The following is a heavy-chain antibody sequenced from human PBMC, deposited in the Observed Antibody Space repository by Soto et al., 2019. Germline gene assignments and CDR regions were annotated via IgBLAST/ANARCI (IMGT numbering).Heavy chain of an antibody. V-gene: IGHV1-69*06. Sequence: GASVKVSCKASGGTFSSYAISWVRQAPGQGLEWMGGIIPIFGTANYAQKFQGRVTITADKSTSTAYMELSSLRSEDTAVYYCARGHLLEWSTRLGMDGWGQGTTVTVSS. CDR1: GGTFSSYA. J-gene: IGHJ6*02. CDR3: ARGHLLEWSTRLGMDG. CDR2: IIPIFGTA. D-gene: IGHD3-3*01.